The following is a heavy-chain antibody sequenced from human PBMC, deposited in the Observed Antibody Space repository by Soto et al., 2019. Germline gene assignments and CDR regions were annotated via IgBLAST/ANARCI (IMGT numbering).Heavy chain of an antibody. Sequence: GGSLILFCAYSGYTFFSDLITWVRQAPGKGLGWVSGISGSGGSTYYADSVKGRFTISRDNPKNTLYLQMNSLRAEDTAVYYCAKEGRYSSSRGYFDYWGQGT. D-gene: IGHD6-13*01. V-gene: IGHV3-23*01. CDR3: AKEGRYSSSRGYFDY. J-gene: IGHJ4*02. CDR2: ISGSGGST. CDR1: GYTFFSDL.